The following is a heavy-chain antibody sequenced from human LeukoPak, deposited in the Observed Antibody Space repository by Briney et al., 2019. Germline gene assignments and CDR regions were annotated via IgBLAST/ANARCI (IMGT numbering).Heavy chain of an antibody. D-gene: IGHD4-23*01. CDR1: GYTFTSYY. CDR3: ARDKDYGGNSGSFDY. V-gene: IGHV1-46*01. CDR2: INPSGGST. J-gene: IGHJ4*02. Sequence: ASVKVSCKASGYTFTSYYMHWVRQAPGQGLEWMGIINPSGGSTSYAQKFEGRVTMTRDTPTSTVYMELRSLRSEDTAVYYCARDKDYGGNSGSFDYRGQGTLVTVSS.